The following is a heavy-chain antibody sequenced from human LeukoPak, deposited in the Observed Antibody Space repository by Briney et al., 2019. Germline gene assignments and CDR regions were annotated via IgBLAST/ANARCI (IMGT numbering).Heavy chain of an antibody. CDR1: GGSISSYY. CDR3: ARDAPRYQPLGLFDY. J-gene: IGHJ4*02. D-gene: IGHD2-2*01. Sequence: SETLSLTCTVSGGSISSYYWSWIRQPPGKGLEWIGYIYYSGSTNYNPSLKSRVTISVDTSKNQFSLKLSSVTAADTAVYYCARDAPRYQPLGLFDYWGQGTLVTVSS. CDR2: IYYSGST. V-gene: IGHV4-59*12.